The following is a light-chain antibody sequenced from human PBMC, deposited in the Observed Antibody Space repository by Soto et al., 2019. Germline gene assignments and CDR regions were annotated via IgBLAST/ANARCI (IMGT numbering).Light chain of an antibody. CDR3: QQHNNWPLT. Sequence: ELVMRESQGTMSVSAGDRETLACRASQSVCNNFAWSQQKPGQAPRLLIYQASTRATGIPARFSGSGSGTDFTLTISSLQSEDFAVYYCQQHNNWPLTFGGGTKVEIK. CDR2: QAS. J-gene: IGKJ4*01. V-gene: IGKV3-15*01. CDR1: QSVCNN.